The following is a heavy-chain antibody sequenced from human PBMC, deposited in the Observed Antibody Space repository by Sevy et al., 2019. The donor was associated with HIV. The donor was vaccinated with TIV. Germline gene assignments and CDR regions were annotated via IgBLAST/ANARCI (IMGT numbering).Heavy chain of an antibody. V-gene: IGHV1-8*01. CDR2: MNPNSGNT. J-gene: IGHJ6*02. CDR1: GYTFTSYD. CDR3: ARAAVVVPAAILDYYYYGMDV. D-gene: IGHD2-2*02. Sequence: AYVKVSCKASGYTFTSYDISWVRQATGQGLEWMGWMNPNSGNTGYAQKFQGRVTMTRNTSISTAYMELSSLRSEDTAVYYCARAAVVVPAAILDYYYYGMDVWGQGTTVTVSS.